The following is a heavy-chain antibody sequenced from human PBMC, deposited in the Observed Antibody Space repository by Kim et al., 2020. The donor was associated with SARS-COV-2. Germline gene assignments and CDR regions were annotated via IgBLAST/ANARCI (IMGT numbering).Heavy chain of an antibody. CDR2: INSDGSST. D-gene: IGHD2-15*01. CDR3: ARDGAWAQKYCSGGSCYSNYYYYYYMDV. V-gene: IGHV3-74*01. CDR1: GFTFSSYW. Sequence: GGSLRLSCAASGFTFSSYWMHWVRQAPGKGLVWVSRINSDGSSTSYADSVKGRFTISRDNAKNTLYLQMNSLRAEDTAVYYCARDGAWAQKYCSGGSCYSNYYYYYYMDVWGKGSTVTVSS. J-gene: IGHJ6*03.